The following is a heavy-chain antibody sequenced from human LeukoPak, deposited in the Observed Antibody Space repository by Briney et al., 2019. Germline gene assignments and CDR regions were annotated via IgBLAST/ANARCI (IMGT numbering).Heavy chain of an antibody. Sequence: SETLSLTCTVPGGSISTYYWSWIRQPPGKGLEWIGYIHYSGTTNYNPSLKNRVTISLDTPKNQFSLNLSSVTAADTAVYYCARMGGYSGYATHWGQGTLVTVSS. CDR1: GGSISTYY. J-gene: IGHJ4*02. V-gene: IGHV4-59*08. CDR3: ARMGGYSGYATH. D-gene: IGHD5-12*01. CDR2: IHYSGTT.